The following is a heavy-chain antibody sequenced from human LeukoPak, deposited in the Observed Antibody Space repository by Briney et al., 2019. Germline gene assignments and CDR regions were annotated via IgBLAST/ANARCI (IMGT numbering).Heavy chain of an antibody. J-gene: IGHJ5*02. V-gene: IGHV4-59*01. D-gene: IGHD3-3*01. CDR3: ARAADRVTTFGVALNWFDP. Sequence: PSETLSLTCTVSGGSISSYYWSWIRQPPGKGLEWIGYIYYSGSTNYNPSLKSRVTISVDTSKNQFSLKLSSVTAADTAVYYCARAADRVTTFGVALNWFDPWGQGTLVTVSS. CDR2: IYYSGST. CDR1: GGSISSYY.